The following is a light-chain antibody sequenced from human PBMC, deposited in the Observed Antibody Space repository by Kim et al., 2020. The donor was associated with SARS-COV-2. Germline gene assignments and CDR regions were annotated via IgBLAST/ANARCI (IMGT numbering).Light chain of an antibody. CDR2: DVR. J-gene: IGLJ2*01. V-gene: IGLV2-14*03. Sequence: QSALTQPASVSGSPGQSITISCTGTSRDVGGYDYVSWYQQHPGKAPKLMIYDVRNRPSGVSNRFSGSKSGNTASLTISGLQVEDEADYYCSSYTSSSSLEVFGGGTNVTVL. CDR3: SSYTSSSSLEV. CDR1: SRDVGGYDY.